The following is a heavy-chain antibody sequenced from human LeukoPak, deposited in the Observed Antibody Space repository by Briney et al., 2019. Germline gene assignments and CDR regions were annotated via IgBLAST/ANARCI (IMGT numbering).Heavy chain of an antibody. CDR2: ISDSNGNT. CDR3: ARVAPNPNDYGDYGGEDY. CDR1: GYTFTSYG. D-gene: IGHD4-17*01. Sequence: ASVKVSCKASGYTFTSYGISWVRQAPGQGLEWMGWISDSNGNTNYAQKLQGRVTMTTDTSTSTAYMELRSLRSDDTAVYYCARVAPNPNDYGDYGGEDYWGQGTLVTVSS. V-gene: IGHV1-18*01. J-gene: IGHJ4*02.